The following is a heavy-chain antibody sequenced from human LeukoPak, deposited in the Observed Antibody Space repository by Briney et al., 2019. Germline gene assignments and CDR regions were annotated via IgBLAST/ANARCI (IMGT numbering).Heavy chain of an antibody. D-gene: IGHD3-22*01. V-gene: IGHV4-59*08. Sequence: PSETLSLTCTVSGDSISSDYWSWIRQPPGKGLEWIGYIYYSGITNCNPSLKSRVTISVDTSKNQFYLKLSSVTAADTAVYYCARLHYDSSGYYYFDYWGQGTLVTVSS. J-gene: IGHJ4*02. CDR2: IYYSGIT. CDR1: GDSISSDY. CDR3: ARLHYDSSGYYYFDY.